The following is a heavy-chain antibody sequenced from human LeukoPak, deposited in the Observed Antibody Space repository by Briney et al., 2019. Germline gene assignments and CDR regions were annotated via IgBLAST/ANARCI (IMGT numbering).Heavy chain of an antibody. D-gene: IGHD6-19*01. CDR3: ARVGKNGWDFDH. V-gene: IGHV3-7*01. CDR1: GLSFSARW. CDR2: INEDGSLT. Sequence: SGESLRLSCAASGLSFSARWMTWVRQAPGKGLGWVANINEDGSLTYYVDSVKGRFTISRDNTKTSLYLQMNTLRAEDTAVYYCARVGKNGWDFDHWGQGTLVTVSS. J-gene: IGHJ4*02.